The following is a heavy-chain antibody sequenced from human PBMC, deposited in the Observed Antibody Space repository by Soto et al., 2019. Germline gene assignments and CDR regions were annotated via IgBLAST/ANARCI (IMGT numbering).Heavy chain of an antibody. J-gene: IGHJ6*02. CDR2: IYYSGST. V-gene: IGHV4-59*01. CDR1: GGSISSYY. CDR3: ARGDYYDSSGYYGRADYGMDV. Sequence: KPSETLSLTCTVSGGSISSYYWSWIRQPPGKGLEWIGYIYYSGSTNYNPSLKSRVTISVDTSKNQFSLKLSSVTAADTAVYYCARGDYYDSSGYYGRADYGMDVWGQGTTVTVSS. D-gene: IGHD3-22*01.